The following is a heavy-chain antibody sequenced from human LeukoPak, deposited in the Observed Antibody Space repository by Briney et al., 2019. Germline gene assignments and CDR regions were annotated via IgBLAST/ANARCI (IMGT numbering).Heavy chain of an antibody. D-gene: IGHD3-10*01. CDR1: GFTVSSNY. CDR2: LYSDGST. Sequence: GGSLRLSCAASGFTVSSNYMSWVRQAPGKGLEWVSLLYSDGSTYYADSVKGRFTISRDQSKNTLYLQMNSLRVEDTAVYYCAKKSGTSGSYPNWGQGTLVTVSS. V-gene: IGHV3-53*01. J-gene: IGHJ4*02. CDR3: AKKSGTSGSYPN.